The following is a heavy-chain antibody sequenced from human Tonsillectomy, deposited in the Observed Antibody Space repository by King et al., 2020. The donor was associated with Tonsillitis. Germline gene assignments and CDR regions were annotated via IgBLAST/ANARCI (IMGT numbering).Heavy chain of an antibody. J-gene: IGHJ6*03. CDR1: GGSFSGYY. Sequence: VQLQQWGAGLLKPSETLSLTCAVYGGSFSGYYWSWIRQPPGKGLEWIGEINHSENTNYNPSLKSRVTISVDTSKNQFSLKLTSVTAADTALYYCARRYCSSTSCYAYYYYYMDVWGEGTSVAVSS. CDR3: ARRYCSSTSCYAYYYYYMDV. D-gene: IGHD2-2*01. V-gene: IGHV4-34*01. CDR2: INHSENT.